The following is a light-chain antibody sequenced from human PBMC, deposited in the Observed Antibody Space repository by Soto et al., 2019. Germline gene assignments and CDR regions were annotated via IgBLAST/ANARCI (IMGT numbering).Light chain of an antibody. CDR2: GAS. Sequence: EIVLTQSPGTLSLSPGERATLSCRASQSVSSYLAWYQQKPGQAPRLLIHGASSRATGFPDRFSGSGSGTDFTLTINRLEPEDSAVYYCQQYGSSPRTFGQGTKLEIK. V-gene: IGKV3-20*01. CDR1: QSVSSY. J-gene: IGKJ2*02. CDR3: QQYGSSPRT.